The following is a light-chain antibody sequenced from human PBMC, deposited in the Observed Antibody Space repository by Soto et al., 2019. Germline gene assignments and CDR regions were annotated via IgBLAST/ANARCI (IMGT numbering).Light chain of an antibody. CDR3: QKHNAAPLT. CDR2: TSS. V-gene: IGKV1-27*01. J-gene: IGKJ4*01. Sequence: IQMTQSPSSLSASVGDRVTITCRASQGIGNYLAWYQQKPGKVPKLLIYTSSTLQSVVPSRVSGTGSWTDFTLTISNLQPEDVATYYCQKHNAAPLTFGGGTKVDI. CDR1: QGIGNY.